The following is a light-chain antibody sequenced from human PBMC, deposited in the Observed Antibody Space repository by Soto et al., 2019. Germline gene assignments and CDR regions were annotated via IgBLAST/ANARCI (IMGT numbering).Light chain of an antibody. CDR3: QRYDNWPLT. J-gene: IGKJ4*01. CDR2: GVS. CDR1: QSVSVN. Sequence: EIVMTQSPGTLSVSPGERATLSCRASQSVSVNLAWYQQKPGQAPRLLIYGVSTRATGIPARFSGSESGTEFTLTISSLQSEDFAVYYCQRYDNWPLTFGGGTKVDIK. V-gene: IGKV3-15*01.